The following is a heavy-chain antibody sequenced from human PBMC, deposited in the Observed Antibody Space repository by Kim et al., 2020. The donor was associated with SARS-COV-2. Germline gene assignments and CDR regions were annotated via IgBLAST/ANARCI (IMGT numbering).Heavy chain of an antibody. J-gene: IGHJ4*02. CDR1: GFTFSSYA. CDR3: ARSARYDFFSPPVLDY. Sequence: GGSLRLSCAASGFTFSSYAMHWVRQAPGKGLEWVAVISYDGSNKYYADSVKGRFTISRDNSKNTLYLQMNSLRAEDTAVYYCARSARYDFFSPPVLDYWGQGTLVTVSS. CDR2: ISYDGSNK. D-gene: IGHD3-3*01. V-gene: IGHV3-30-3*01.